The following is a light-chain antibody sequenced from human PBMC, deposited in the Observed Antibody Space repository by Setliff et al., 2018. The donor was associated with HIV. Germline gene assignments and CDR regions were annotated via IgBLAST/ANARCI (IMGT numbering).Light chain of an antibody. J-gene: IGLJ1*01. Sequence: QSALTQPASVSGSPGQSITISCTGSSSDVGGYDYVSWYRQYPDKAPHLIIFDVTNRPSGVSNRFSGSKSGNTASLTISGLQAEDEADYYCCSYAGTRTLVFGTGTKVTV. CDR3: CSYAGTRTLV. V-gene: IGLV2-14*03. CDR1: SSDVGGYDY. CDR2: DVT.